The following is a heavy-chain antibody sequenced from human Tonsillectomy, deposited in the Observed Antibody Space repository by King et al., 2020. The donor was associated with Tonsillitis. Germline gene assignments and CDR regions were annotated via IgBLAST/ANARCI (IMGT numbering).Heavy chain of an antibody. J-gene: IGHJ4*02. CDR2: ISFDGNNK. V-gene: IGHV3-33*05. CDR3: ARDWSAGWDYFDSCGLDY. D-gene: IGHD3-22*01. Sequence: ESGGGVVQPGRSLRLSCAASGFSFSSYGIHWVRQAPGKGLEWVAVISFDGNNKYYADSVKGRFTISRDNSRNTLYLEMNSLRAEDTAVYYCARDWSAGWDYFDSCGLDYWGQGTLVTVSS. CDR1: GFSFSSYG.